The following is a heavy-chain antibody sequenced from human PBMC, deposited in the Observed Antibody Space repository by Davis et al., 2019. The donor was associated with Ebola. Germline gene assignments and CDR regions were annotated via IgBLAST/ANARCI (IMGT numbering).Heavy chain of an antibody. J-gene: IGHJ3*02. Sequence: PGGSLRLSCAASGFTFSSYGMHWVRQAPGKGLEWMADISSDGSRKFHADSVKGRFTISRDNSKNTLYLQMDSLRVDDTAVYYCAREYTVTLYAFDMWGQGTMVTVSS. CDR1: GFTFSSYG. V-gene: IGHV3-30*19. CDR2: ISSDGSRK. CDR3: AREYTVTLYAFDM. D-gene: IGHD4-17*01.